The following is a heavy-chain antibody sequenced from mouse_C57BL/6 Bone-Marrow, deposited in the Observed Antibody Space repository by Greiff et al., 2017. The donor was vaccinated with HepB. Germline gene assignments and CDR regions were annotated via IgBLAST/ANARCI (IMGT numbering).Heavy chain of an antibody. CDR2: IRLKSDNYAT. CDR1: GFTFSNYW. D-gene: IGHD1-1*01. V-gene: IGHV6-3*01. Sequence: EVKLEESGGGLVQPGGSMKLSCVASGFTFSNYWMNWVRQSPEKGLEWVAQIRLKSDNYATHYAESVKGRFTISRDDSKSSVYLQMNNLRAEDTGMYYCTGGSRWYFDVWGTGTTVTVSS. J-gene: IGHJ1*03. CDR3: TGGSRWYFDV.